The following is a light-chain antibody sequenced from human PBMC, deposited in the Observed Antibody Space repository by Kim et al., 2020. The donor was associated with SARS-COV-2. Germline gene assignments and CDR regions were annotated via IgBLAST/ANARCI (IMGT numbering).Light chain of an antibody. V-gene: IGKV1-39*01. CDR2: GAS. CDR1: QIINIY. Sequence: SASVRDRDTLSCRASQIINIYLLWYPHTRGKAPKLLIYGASTLQSGAPSRFSGSGSGTDFTLTIRYLQAGVFATYYCQQIYSPVYTFGQGTKLEI. CDR3: QQIYSPVYT. J-gene: IGKJ2*01.